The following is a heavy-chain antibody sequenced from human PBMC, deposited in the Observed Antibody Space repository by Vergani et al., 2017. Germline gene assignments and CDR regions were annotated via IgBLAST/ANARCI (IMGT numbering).Heavy chain of an antibody. CDR2: INHSGST. Sequence: QLQLQESGPGLVKPSETLSLTCTVSGGSISSSSYYWGWIRQPPGKGLEWIGEINHSGSTNYNPSLKSRVTISVDTSKNQFSLKLSSVTAADTAVYYCARGARDLGYCTNGVCSGYFDYWGQGTLVTVSS. D-gene: IGHD2-8*01. CDR1: GGSISSSSYY. CDR3: ARGARDLGYCTNGVCSGYFDY. J-gene: IGHJ4*02. V-gene: IGHV4-39*07.